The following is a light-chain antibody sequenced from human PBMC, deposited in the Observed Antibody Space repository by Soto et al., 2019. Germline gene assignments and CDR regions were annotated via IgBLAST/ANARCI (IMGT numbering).Light chain of an antibody. CDR3: QQYGSYPRT. Sequence: DIQMTQSPSTLSASIGDRVRITCRASQSISSWLAWYQQKPGKAPNLLIYKASSLESGVPSRFSGSGSGTEFTLTISSLQPDDFATYYCQQYGSYPRTFGQGTKVEIK. V-gene: IGKV1-5*03. J-gene: IGKJ1*01. CDR1: QSISSW. CDR2: KAS.